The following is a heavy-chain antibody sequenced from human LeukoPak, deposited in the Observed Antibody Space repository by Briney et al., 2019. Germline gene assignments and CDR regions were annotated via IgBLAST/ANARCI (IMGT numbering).Heavy chain of an antibody. J-gene: IGHJ5*02. CDR1: GGSFSGYY. CDR2: INHSGST. CDR3: ARAPEFNPKAVANGSRYNWFDP. V-gene: IGHV4-34*01. D-gene: IGHD6-19*01. Sequence: SETLSLTCAVYGGSFSGYYWSRIRQPPGTGLEWIGEINHSGSTNYNPSLKSRVTISVDTSKNQFSLKLSSVTAADTAVYYCARAPEFNPKAVANGSRYNWFDPWGQGTLVTVSS.